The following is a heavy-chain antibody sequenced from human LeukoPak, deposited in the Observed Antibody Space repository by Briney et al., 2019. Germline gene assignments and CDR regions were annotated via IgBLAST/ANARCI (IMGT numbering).Heavy chain of an antibody. CDR2: ICDDGSNK. V-gene: IGHV3-33*08. CDR1: GFTFSSYA. D-gene: IGHD2-2*01. J-gene: IGHJ5*02. Sequence: GRSLRLSCAASGFTFSSYAMHWVRQAPGKGLEWVAAICDDGSNKYYADSVKGRFTISSDNSKHPLYLQMNSLRAEDTAVYYCARAIKYCSSTSCYNWFDPWGQGTLVTVSS. CDR3: ARAIKYCSSTSCYNWFDP.